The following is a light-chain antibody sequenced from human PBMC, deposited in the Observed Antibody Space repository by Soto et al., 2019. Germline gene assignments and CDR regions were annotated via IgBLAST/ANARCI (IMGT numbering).Light chain of an antibody. CDR3: QQYASSVT. J-gene: IGKJ1*01. V-gene: IGKV3-20*01. CDR1: QSVSSNF. CDR2: GAS. Sequence: EIVLTQSPGSLSLSPGEGATLFCRASQSVSSNFFAWYQQKPGQAPRLLINGASTRATGIPDRFSGSGSGTDFTLTISRLEPEDFAVYQQYASSVTFGQGTKVEIK.